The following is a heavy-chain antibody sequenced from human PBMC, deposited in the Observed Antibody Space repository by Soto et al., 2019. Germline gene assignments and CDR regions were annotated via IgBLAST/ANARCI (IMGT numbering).Heavy chain of an antibody. V-gene: IGHV3-23*01. CDR3: AKDPYDYIWGSYRSDRNYFDY. J-gene: IGHJ4*02. CDR1: GFTFSSYA. D-gene: IGHD3-16*02. Sequence: GGSLRLSCAASGFTFSSYAMSWVRQAPGKGLEWVSAISGSGGSIYYADSVKGRFTISRDNSKNTLYLQMNSLRAEDTAVYCCAKDPYDYIWGSYRSDRNYFDYWGQGTLVTVSS. CDR2: ISGSGGSI.